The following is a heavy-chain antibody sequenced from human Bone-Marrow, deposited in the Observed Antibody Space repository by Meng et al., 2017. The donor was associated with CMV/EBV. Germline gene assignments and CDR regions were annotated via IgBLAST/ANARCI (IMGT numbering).Heavy chain of an antibody. D-gene: IGHD6-13*01. V-gene: IGHV4-39*06. J-gene: IGHJ4*02. CDR1: GDSISRIDDY. CDR2: IYYSGTT. Sequence: SETLSLTCTVSGDSISRIDDYWGWIRQPQGKGLEWIGSIYYSGTTYYNPSLKSRVTISVDTSKNRFPLKLSSVTAADTAMYYCARESPGKIAARFHFDYWGRGMLVTVSS. CDR3: ARESPGKIAARFHFDY.